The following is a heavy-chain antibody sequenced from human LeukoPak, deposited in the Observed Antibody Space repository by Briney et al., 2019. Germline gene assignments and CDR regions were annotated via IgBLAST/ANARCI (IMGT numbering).Heavy chain of an antibody. J-gene: IGHJ5*02. D-gene: IGHD2-21*02. CDR1: GGTFSSYA. V-gene: IGHV1-69*01. Sequence: SVKVSCKASGGTFSSYAISWVRQAPGQGLEWMGGIIPIFGTANYAQKFQGRVTITADESTSTAYMELSSLRSEDTAVYYCARDPVVVTDDWFDPWGQGTLVTVPS. CDR2: IIPIFGTA. CDR3: ARDPVVVTDDWFDP.